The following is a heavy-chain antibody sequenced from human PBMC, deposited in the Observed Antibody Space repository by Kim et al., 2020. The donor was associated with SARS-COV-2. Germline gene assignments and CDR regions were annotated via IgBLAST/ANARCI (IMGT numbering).Heavy chain of an antibody. CDR1: GFSLNTTGVS. V-gene: IGHV2-5*02. J-gene: IGHJ4*02. D-gene: IGHD2-2*01. Sequence: SGPTLVNPPQTLTLTCSFSGFSLNTTGVSVGWIRQPPGKALDWLALIYWDDDKRYKPSLRGRLTITKDTSKNQVVLTVTNVGPVDTGTYYCARAPPYARSCHFDFWGQGVPVTVS. CDR2: IYWDDDK. CDR3: ARAPPYARSCHFDF.